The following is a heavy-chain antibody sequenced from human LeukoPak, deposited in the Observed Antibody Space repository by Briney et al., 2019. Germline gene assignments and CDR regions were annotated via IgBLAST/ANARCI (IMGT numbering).Heavy chain of an antibody. J-gene: IGHJ4*02. CDR1: GFTFSNYW. CDR2: INSDGINT. Sequence: GGSLRLSCAASGFTFSNYWMHWVRHAPGKGLVWVSRINSDGINTSYADSVKGRFTISRDNSKNTLYLQMNSLRVEDTAVYYCAKAQSPVLGGGSYFDYWGQGTLVTVSS. CDR3: AKAQSPVLGGGSYFDY. D-gene: IGHD3-16*01. V-gene: IGHV3-74*01.